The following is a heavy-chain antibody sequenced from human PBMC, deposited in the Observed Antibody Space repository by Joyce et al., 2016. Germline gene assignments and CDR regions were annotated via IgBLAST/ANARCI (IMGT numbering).Heavy chain of an antibody. CDR1: GSTFSTSS. CDR3: ARGGISYYYAMDV. D-gene: IGHD3-16*01. J-gene: IGHJ6*02. V-gene: IGHV3-21*01. Sequence: QLVESGGGVVKPGGSLRLSCEAAGSTFSTSSMSWFRPAPGKGLGWVAAISDNSYYIFHAETVRGRFTVSRDNAKKTLYLQMNSLRAEDSAVFYCARGGISYYYAMDVWGQGTTVTVSS. CDR2: ISDNSYYI.